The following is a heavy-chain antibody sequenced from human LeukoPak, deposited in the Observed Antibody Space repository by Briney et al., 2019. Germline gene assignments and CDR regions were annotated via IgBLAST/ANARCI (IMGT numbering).Heavy chain of an antibody. J-gene: IGHJ4*02. CDR3: ARLPSSYYFDY. CDR2: IYYSGST. V-gene: IGHV4-34*01. CDR1: GGSFSGYY. Sequence: SETLSLTCAVYGGSFSGYYWSWIRQPPGKGLEWIGSIYYSGSTYYNPSLKSRVTISVDTSKNQFSLKLSSVTAADTAVYYCARLPSSYYFDYWGQGTLVTVSS.